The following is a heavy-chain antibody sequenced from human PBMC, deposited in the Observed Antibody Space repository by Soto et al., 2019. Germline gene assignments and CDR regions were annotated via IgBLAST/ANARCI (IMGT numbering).Heavy chain of an antibody. D-gene: IGHD3-22*01. CDR2: IIPIFGTA. Sequence: ASVKVSCKASGGTFSSYAISWVRQAPGQGLEWMGGIIPIFGTANYAQKFQGRVTITADESTSTAYMELSSLRSEDTAVYYCARELIDSSGYYHDAFDIWGQGTMVTVSS. J-gene: IGHJ3*02. CDR1: GGTFSSYA. V-gene: IGHV1-69*13. CDR3: ARELIDSSGYYHDAFDI.